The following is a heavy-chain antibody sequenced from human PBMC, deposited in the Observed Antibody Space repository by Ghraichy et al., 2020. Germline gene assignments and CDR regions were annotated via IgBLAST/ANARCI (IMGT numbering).Heavy chain of an antibody. CDR2: ISGSGGTT. V-gene: IGHV3-23*01. CDR1: GFTFSSYA. Sequence: GGSLRLSCAASGFTFSSYAMSWVRQAPGKGLEWVSSISGSGGTTYYTDSVKGRFTISRDNSKNTLYLQMYSLRAEDTAVYYCAKVGVVTEYYFDYWGQGTLVTVSS. CDR3: AKVGVVTEYYFDY. D-gene: IGHD3-3*01. J-gene: IGHJ4*02.